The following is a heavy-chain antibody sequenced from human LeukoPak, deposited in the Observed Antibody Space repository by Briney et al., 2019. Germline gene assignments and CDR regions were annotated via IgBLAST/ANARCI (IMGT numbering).Heavy chain of an antibody. CDR2: IYHSGST. J-gene: IGHJ4*02. D-gene: IGHD6-13*01. V-gene: IGHV4-61*08. CDR1: GASVSSSGYY. Sequence: SETLSLTCTVSGASVSSSGYYWSWIRQPPGKGLEWIGYIYHSGSTNYNPSLKSRVTISVDTSKNQFSLKLTSMTAADTAVYYCGRETIAATGTSVFFDYWGQGTLVTVSA. CDR3: GRETIAATGTSVFFDY.